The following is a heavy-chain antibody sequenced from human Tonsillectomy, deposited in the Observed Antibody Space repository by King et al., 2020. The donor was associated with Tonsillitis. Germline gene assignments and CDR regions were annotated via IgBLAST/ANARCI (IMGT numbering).Heavy chain of an antibody. V-gene: IGHV4-39*01. D-gene: IGHD4-17*01. J-gene: IGHJ5*02. Sequence: LQLQESGPGLVKPSETLSLTCTVSGGSISSSSYYWGWIRQPPGKGLEWIGSIYYSGSTYYNPSLKSRVTISVDTSKNQLSLKLSSVTAADTAVYYCARRNDYGDYADWFDPWGQGTLVTVSS. CDR2: IYYSGST. CDR3: ARRNDYGDYADWFDP. CDR1: GGSISSSSYY.